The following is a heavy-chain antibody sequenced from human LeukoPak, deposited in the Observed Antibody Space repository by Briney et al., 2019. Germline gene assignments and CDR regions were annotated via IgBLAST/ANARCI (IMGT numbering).Heavy chain of an antibody. Sequence: GGSLRLSCAASGFTFRSYAMGWVRQAPGKGLEWVSSINGGGDSTDYADSVKGRFTISRDNSENTLYLQMNSLRAEDTAIYYCARDQSVTNYYYGMDVWGQGTTVTVSS. D-gene: IGHD4-17*01. CDR2: INGGGDST. CDR1: GFTFRSYA. V-gene: IGHV3-23*01. J-gene: IGHJ6*02. CDR3: ARDQSVTNYYYGMDV.